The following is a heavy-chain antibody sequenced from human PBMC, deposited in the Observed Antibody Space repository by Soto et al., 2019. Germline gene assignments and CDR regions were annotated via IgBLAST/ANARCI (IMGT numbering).Heavy chain of an antibody. D-gene: IGHD1-1*01. CDR1: GFTFSNFA. CDR2: ISGSGDDT. Sequence: QLLESGGGFVQPGGSLRLSCVASGFTFSNFAMAWVRQAPGEGLEWVSAISGSGDDTFYADSMKGRFTISRDNSKDTLYLQINSLRAEDTAVYFWSSPMLRTGMTFRFWGQGTLVTVSS. J-gene: IGHJ4*02. V-gene: IGHV3-23*01. CDR3: SSPMLRTGMTFRF.